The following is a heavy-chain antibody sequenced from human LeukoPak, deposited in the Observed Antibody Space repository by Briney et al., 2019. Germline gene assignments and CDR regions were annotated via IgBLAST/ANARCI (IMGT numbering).Heavy chain of an antibody. J-gene: IGHJ6*02. V-gene: IGHV4-4*07. Sequence: SETLSLTCTVSGGCISSYYWSWIRQPAGKGLEWIGRIYTSGSTNYNPSLKSRVTMSVDTSKNQFSLKLNSVTAADTAVYYCARVGGRDGYSRRGYYGMDVWGQGTTVTVSS. D-gene: IGHD5-24*01. CDR2: IYTSGST. CDR1: GGCISSYY. CDR3: ARVGGRDGYSRRGYYGMDV.